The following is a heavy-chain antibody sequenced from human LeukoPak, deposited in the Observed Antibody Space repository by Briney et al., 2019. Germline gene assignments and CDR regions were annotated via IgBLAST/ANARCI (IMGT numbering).Heavy chain of an antibody. CDR3: ARANVLTGYYILDH. D-gene: IGHD3-9*01. CDR1: GYTFTGYY. J-gene: IGHJ4*02. V-gene: IGHV1-2*02. Sequence: ASVKVSCKASGYTFTGYYMHWVRQAPGQGLEWMGWTNPNSGGTNYAQKFQGRVTMTRDTSISTAYMELSRLRSDDTAVYYCARANVLTGYYILDHWGQGTLVTVSS. CDR2: TNPNSGGT.